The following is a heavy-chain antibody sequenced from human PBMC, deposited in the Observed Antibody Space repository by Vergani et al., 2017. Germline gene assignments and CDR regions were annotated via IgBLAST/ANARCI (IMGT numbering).Heavy chain of an antibody. V-gene: IGHV4-38-2*01. CDR1: DSSIMTNPY. CDR2: IHHSGDT. J-gene: IGHJ6*02. CDR3: ARHRGSGGFFPSSYFYGMDV. Sequence: QVQLQESGPGLVKPSETLTLTCDVSDSSIMTNPYWGWFRQSPGKGLEWIGCIHHSGDTHYNSSRKSRVSISIVSSSKFSLRLTSVTAADTALYYCARHRGSGGFFPSSYFYGMDVWGHGTTVTVSS. D-gene: IGHD3-10*01.